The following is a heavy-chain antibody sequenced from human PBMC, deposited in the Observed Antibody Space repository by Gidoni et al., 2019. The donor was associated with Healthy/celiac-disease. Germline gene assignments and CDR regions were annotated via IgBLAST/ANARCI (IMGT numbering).Heavy chain of an antibody. J-gene: IGHJ1*01. Sequence: QVQLQESGPGLVKPSETLSLTCTVSGASISSYYWRWIRQPPGKGLEWIWYIYYSGSPNYNPSLNSRVTISVDTSKNQFSLKLSSVTAADTAVYYWSRGSSAEYFQHWGQGTLVTFSS. V-gene: IGHV4-59*01. CDR1: GASISSYY. D-gene: IGHD2-2*01. CDR2: IYYSGSP. CDR3: SRGSSAEYFQH.